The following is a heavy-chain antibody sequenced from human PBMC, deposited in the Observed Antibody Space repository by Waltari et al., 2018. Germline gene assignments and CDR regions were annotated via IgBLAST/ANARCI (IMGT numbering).Heavy chain of an antibody. CDR3: TRGLLAAAGPRFGY. V-gene: IGHV4-34*01. D-gene: IGHD6-13*01. CDR2: INHRGGT. CDR1: GGSFSGYY. Sequence: VQLQQWGAGLLKPSETLSLTCAVYGGSFSGYYWSWIRQPPGKGLEWIGEINHRGGTNYKPSLKSRVTISVDTSKNQFSLKLSSVTAADTSVYYCTRGLLAAAGPRFGYWGQGTLVTVSS. J-gene: IGHJ4*02.